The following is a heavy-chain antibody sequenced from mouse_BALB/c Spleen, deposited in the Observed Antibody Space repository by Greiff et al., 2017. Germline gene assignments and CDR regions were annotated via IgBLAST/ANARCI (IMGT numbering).Heavy chain of an antibody. D-gene: IGHD2-1*01. Sequence: EVKLQESGPGLVKPSQSLSLTCTVTGYSITSDYAWNWIRQFPGNKLEWMGYISYSGSTSYNPSLKSRISITRDTSKNQFFLQLNSVTTEDTATYYCARTPIYYDYYAMDYWGQGTSVTVSS. V-gene: IGHV3-2*02. CDR1: GYSITSDYA. J-gene: IGHJ4*01. CDR2: ISYSGST. CDR3: ARTPIYYDYYAMDY.